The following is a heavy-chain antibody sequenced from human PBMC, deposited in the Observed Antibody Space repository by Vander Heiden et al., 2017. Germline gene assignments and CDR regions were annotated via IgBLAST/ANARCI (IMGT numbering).Heavy chain of an antibody. D-gene: IGHD3-16*01. CDR1: GGSFSGYY. V-gene: IGHV4-34*01. CDR2: INHSGST. Sequence: QVQLQQWGAGLLKPSETLSLTCAVYGGSFSGYYWSWIRQPPGKGLEGIVEINHSGSTNYNPSLKSRVTISVDTSKNQFSLKLSSVTAADTAVYYCASRLRKQKHPGAFDIWGQGTMVTVSS. CDR3: ASRLRKQKHPGAFDI. J-gene: IGHJ3*02.